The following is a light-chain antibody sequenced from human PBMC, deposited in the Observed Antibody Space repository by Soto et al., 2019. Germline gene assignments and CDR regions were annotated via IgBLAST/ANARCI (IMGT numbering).Light chain of an antibody. CDR2: GVT. J-gene: IGLJ1*01. CDR1: ISDVGGSNY. Sequence: QSVLTQPASVSGSPGQSISISCTGSISDVGGSNYVSWYQQHPGKAPKLLIYGVTGRPSGISDRFSGSKSGTTASLTISGLQADDETDYYCTSPTGSSTLVFGSGTNVTVL. V-gene: IGLV2-14*03. CDR3: TSPTGSSTLV.